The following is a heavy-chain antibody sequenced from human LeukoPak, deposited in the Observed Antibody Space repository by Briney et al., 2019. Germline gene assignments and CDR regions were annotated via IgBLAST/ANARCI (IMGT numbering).Heavy chain of an antibody. CDR3: ARDRHCVNGVCHSPPGMDV. CDR2: IWFDKNQ. J-gene: IGHJ6*02. CDR1: GFILNDYG. V-gene: IGHV3-33*01. Sequence: GGSLRLSCAASGFILNDYGMHWVRQAPGKGLEWVADIWFDKNQHFADSVKGRFAISRDNSKNAVYLQINSLRAEDTAVYYCARDRHCVNGVCHSPPGMDVWGQGTTVTVSS. D-gene: IGHD2-8*01.